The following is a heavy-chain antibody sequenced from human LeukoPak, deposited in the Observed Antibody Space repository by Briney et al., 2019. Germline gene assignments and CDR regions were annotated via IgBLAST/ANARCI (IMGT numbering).Heavy chain of an antibody. Sequence: SVKVSCKASGGTFSSYAISWVRQAPGQGLEWMGGIIPILGIANYAQKFQGRVTITADKSTSTAYMELCSLRSEDTAVYYCARVVVPAANNWFDPWGQGTLVTVSS. CDR3: ARVVVPAANNWFDP. V-gene: IGHV1-69*04. D-gene: IGHD2-2*01. CDR2: IIPILGIA. CDR1: GGTFSSYA. J-gene: IGHJ5*02.